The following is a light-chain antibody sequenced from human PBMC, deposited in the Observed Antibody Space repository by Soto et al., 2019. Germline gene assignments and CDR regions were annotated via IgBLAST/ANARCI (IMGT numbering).Light chain of an antibody. CDR1: QSISSW. Sequence: DIQMTQSPSTLSASVGDRVTITCRASQSISSWLAWYQQKPGKAPKSLIYKASSLESVVPSRFSGSGSGTEFTLTISSLQPDDFATYYCQQYLSYPITFGQGTRLEIK. J-gene: IGKJ5*01. CDR2: KAS. CDR3: QQYLSYPIT. V-gene: IGKV1-5*03.